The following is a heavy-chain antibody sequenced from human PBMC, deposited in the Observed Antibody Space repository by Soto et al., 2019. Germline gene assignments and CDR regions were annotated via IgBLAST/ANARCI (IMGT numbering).Heavy chain of an antibody. J-gene: IGHJ4*02. CDR3: ARTHASWNVKYYYDSSGYDFCGY. Sequence: GGSLRLSCSASVFTFSSYAMHWVRQAPGKGLEWVAVISYDGSNKYYADSVKGRFTISRDNSKNTLYLQMNSLRAEDTAVYYCARTHASWNVKYYYDSSGYDFCGYWGQGNRVTVSA. CDR2: ISYDGSNK. V-gene: IGHV3-30-3*01. D-gene: IGHD3-22*01. CDR1: VFTFSSYA.